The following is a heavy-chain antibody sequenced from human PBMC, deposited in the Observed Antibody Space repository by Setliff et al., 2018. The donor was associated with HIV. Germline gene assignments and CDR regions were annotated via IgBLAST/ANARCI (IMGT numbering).Heavy chain of an antibody. CDR3: AREGRRYYGSGSPYFDY. V-gene: IGHV4-61*02. D-gene: IGHD3-10*01. CDR2: IYTSGSA. J-gene: IGHJ4*02. CDR1: GVSISSGTYY. Sequence: LSLTCTVSGVSISSGTYYWSWIRQPAGKALEWIGRIYTSGSANSKPSLKSRVTISVDTSKNQFSLKLSSVTAADTAVYYCAREGRRYYGSGSPYFDYWGQGTLVTVSS.